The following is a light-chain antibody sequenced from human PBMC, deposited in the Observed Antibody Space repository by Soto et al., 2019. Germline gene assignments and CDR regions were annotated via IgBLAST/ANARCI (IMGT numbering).Light chain of an antibody. V-gene: IGKV3-15*01. CDR1: QGVTTN. Sequence: DIVVTKSPDTLSVSPGERATLSCRAGQGVTTNFAWYQQKSGQSPRLLIYDVSIRATGVPARFSGTGSETDFTLTISGLQSEDSAVYFCQQYNNWPYSFGQGTRLEI. J-gene: IGKJ5*01. CDR3: QQYNNWPYS. CDR2: DVS.